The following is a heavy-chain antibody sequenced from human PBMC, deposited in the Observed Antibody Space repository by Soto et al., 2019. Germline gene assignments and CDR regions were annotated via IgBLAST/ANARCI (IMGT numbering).Heavy chain of an antibody. CDR3: ARHASSRTSNDEYYAVDV. D-gene: IGHD3-16*01. CDR1: GYSFSTFW. Sequence: PGESLKTSCKASGYSFSTFWIGWVRQMPGEGLDWMGVVYPSDSYTIYSTSFQGHVNIPVDKQLSTAYLQWSSLKASDTAIYFCARHASSRTSNDEYYAVDVWGLGTTVTVSS. J-gene: IGHJ6*02. CDR2: VYPSDSYT. V-gene: IGHV5-51*01.